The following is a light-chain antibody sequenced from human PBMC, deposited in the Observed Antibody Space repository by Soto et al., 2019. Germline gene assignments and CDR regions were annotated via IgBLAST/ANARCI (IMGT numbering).Light chain of an antibody. V-gene: IGLV2-14*03. Sequence: QSVPTQPASVSGSPGQSITISCTGTSSDVGGYNYVSWYQKHPGKAPKVMIYDVSNRPSGVSNRFSGSKSGNTASLTISGLQVEDEADYYCSSYTSSTTVIFGGGTKVTVL. CDR1: SSDVGGYNY. CDR3: SSYTSSTTVI. J-gene: IGLJ2*01. CDR2: DVS.